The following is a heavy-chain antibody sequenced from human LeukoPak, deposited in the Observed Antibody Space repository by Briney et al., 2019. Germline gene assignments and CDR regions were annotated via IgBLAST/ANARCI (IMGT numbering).Heavy chain of an antibody. CDR2: ISISGGST. Sequence: PGRSLRLSCTVSGFIFRNYAMHWVRQAPGKGLEYVSTISISGGSTNYAESVKGRFIISRENSKNTVYLQMGSLRPDDMGIYYCAKDWGGTYWDYWGQGALVTVSS. J-gene: IGHJ4*02. D-gene: IGHD2-21*01. CDR3: AKDWGGTYWDY. V-gene: IGHV3-64*02. CDR1: GFIFRNYA.